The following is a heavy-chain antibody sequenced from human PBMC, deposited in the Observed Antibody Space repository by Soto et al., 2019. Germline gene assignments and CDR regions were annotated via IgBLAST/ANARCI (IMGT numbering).Heavy chain of an antibody. J-gene: IGHJ4*02. V-gene: IGHV4-39*01. Sequence: LSLTCTVSGSSISSRGSYWGWIRQPPGRGLEWIGSLYYNVGTYYNPPLKSRVTISADTSANQFSLMVNSVTAAHTAIYYCARLPSLPSVDYWGQGILVTVSS. CDR1: GSSISSRGSY. CDR2: LYYNVGT. D-gene: IGHD1-26*01. CDR3: ARLPSLPSVDY.